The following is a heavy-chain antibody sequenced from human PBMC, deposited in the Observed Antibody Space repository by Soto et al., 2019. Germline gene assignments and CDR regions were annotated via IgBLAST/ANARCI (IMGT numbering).Heavy chain of an antibody. D-gene: IGHD3-22*01. CDR1: GFTFSSYS. J-gene: IGHJ3*02. CDR3: ASWYYYDSSGYYYDAFDI. Sequence: GGSLRLSCAASGFTFSSYSMNWVRQAPGKGLEWVSYISSSSSTIYYADSVKGRFTISRDNAKNSLYLQMNSLRDEDTAVYYCASWYYYDSSGYYYDAFDIWGQGTMVTVSS. V-gene: IGHV3-48*02. CDR2: ISSSSSTI.